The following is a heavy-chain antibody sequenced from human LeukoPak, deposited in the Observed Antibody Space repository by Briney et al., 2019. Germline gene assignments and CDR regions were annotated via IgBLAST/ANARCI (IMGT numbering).Heavy chain of an antibody. CDR2: MNANSGGT. D-gene: IGHD6-19*01. CDR3: ARDPGSGWHVGY. Sequence: ASVKVSCKASGYTFTGYYMHWVRQAPGQWLEWMEVMNANSGGTNYAKKFQGRVTMTRDTPISTAYMELSGLRSDETAVYYCARDPGSGWHVGYWGQGNLVTVS. V-gene: IGHV1-2*02. CDR1: GYTFTGYY. J-gene: IGHJ4*02.